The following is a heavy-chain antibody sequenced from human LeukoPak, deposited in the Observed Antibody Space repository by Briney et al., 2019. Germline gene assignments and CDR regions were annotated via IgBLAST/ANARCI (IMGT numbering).Heavy chain of an antibody. J-gene: IGHJ4*02. D-gene: IGHD3-10*01. CDR1: GGTFSSYA. V-gene: IGHV1-69*13. CDR3: ARSFYYGSEFDY. Sequence: GASVKVSCKASGGTFSSYAISWVRQAPGQGLEWMGGIIPIFGTANYAQKFQGRVTITADESTSTAYMELSSLRSEDTAVYYCARSFYYGSEFDYWGQGTLVTVSS. CDR2: IIPIFGTA.